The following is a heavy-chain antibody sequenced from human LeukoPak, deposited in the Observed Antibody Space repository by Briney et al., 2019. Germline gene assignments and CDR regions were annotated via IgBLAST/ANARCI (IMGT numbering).Heavy chain of an antibody. V-gene: IGHV3-66*01. CDR1: GFTFSSHA. J-gene: IGHJ5*02. CDR3: ARVGYSGSYGNWFDP. Sequence: GGSLRLSCAASGFTFSSHAMSWVRQAPGKGLEWVSVIYSGGSTYYADSVKGRFTISRDNSKNTLYLQMNSLRAEDTAVYYCARVGYSGSYGNWFDPWGQGTLVTVSS. CDR2: IYSGGST. D-gene: IGHD1-26*01.